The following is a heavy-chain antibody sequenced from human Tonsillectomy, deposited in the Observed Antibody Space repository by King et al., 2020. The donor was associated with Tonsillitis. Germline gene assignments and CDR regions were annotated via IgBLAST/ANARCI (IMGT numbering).Heavy chain of an antibody. D-gene: IGHD6-13*01. CDR1: GGSISSYY. Sequence: VQLQESGPGLVKPSETLSLTCTVSGGSISSYYWNWIRQPPGKGLEWIGYFYYSGSTNYIPSLKSRVSISVDQSNNQFSLNLSSVTAADTAVYYCAREGSSWDPYWYFDLWGRGTLVTVSS. J-gene: IGHJ2*01. CDR2: FYYSGST. CDR3: AREGSSWDPYWYFDL. V-gene: IGHV4-59*01.